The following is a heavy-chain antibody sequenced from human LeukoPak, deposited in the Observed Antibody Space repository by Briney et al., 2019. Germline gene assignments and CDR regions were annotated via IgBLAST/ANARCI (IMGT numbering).Heavy chain of an antibody. J-gene: IGHJ4*02. CDR3: ARGLARSPIQLWQPDFDY. CDR1: GYTFTSYG. V-gene: IGHV1-18*01. Sequence: ASVKVSCKASGYTFTSYGISWVRQAPGQGLEWMGWISAYNGNTNYAQKLQGRVTMTTDTSTSTAYMELRSLRSDDTAVYYCARGLARSPIQLWQPDFDYWGQGTLVTVSS. CDR2: ISAYNGNT. D-gene: IGHD5-18*01.